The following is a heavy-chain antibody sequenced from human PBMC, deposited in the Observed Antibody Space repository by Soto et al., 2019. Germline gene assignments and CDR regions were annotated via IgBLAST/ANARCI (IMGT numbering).Heavy chain of an antibody. D-gene: IGHD3-22*01. CDR1: GGSISSSNW. CDR2: IYHSGST. Sequence: SETLSLTCAVSGGSISSSNWWSWVRQPPGKGLEWIGEIYHSGSTNYNPSLKSRVTISVDKSKNQFSLKLSSVTAADTAVYYCAMTYYYDNSGYYLDYWGQGTLVTVSS. J-gene: IGHJ4*02. V-gene: IGHV4-4*02. CDR3: AMTYYYDNSGYYLDY.